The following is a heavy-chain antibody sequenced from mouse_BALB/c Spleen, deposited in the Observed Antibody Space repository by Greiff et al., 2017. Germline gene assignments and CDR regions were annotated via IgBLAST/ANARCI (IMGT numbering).Heavy chain of an antibody. CDR1: GFNIKDTY. CDR3: ARDWYFDV. V-gene: IGHV14-3*02. J-gene: IGHJ1*01. Sequence: EVQLVESGAELAKPGASVKLSCTASGFNIKDTYMHWVKQRPEQGLEWIGRIDPANGNTKYDPKFQGKATITADTSSNTAYLQLSSLTSEDTAVYYCARDWYFDVWGAGTTVTVSS. CDR2: IDPANGNT.